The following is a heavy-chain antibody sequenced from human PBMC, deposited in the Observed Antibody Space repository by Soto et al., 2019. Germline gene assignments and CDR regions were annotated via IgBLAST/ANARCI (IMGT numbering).Heavy chain of an antibody. J-gene: IGHJ4*02. CDR3: TGEVASGY. CDR1: GFTVSTYG. CDR2: ISRDGGTK. V-gene: IGHV3-30*03. D-gene: IGHD2-8*02. Sequence: QVQLVESGGGGVQPGRSLRLSCAVSGFTVSTYGMHWVRQAPGKGLEWVAVISRDGGTKYYADSVKGRFTISRDNSRKSLFLEVNCLGGDDMAVYYCTGEVASGYWGQGTLVTVSS.